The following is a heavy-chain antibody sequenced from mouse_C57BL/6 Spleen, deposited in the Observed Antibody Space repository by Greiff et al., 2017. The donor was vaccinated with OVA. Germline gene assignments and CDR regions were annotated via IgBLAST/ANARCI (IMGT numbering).Heavy chain of an antibody. Sequence: VQLQQSGPELVKPGASVKISCKASGYTFTDYYMNWVKQSHGKSLEWIGDINPNNGGTSYNQKFKGKATLTVDKSSSTAYMELRSLTSEDSAVYYCARGHGYDGAWFAYWGQGTLVTVSA. J-gene: IGHJ3*01. CDR1: GYTFTDYY. D-gene: IGHD2-2*01. CDR2: INPNNGGT. CDR3: ARGHGYDGAWFAY. V-gene: IGHV1-26*01.